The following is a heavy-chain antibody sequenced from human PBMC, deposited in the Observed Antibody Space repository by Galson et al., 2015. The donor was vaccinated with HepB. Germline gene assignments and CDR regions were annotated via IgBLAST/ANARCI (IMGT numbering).Heavy chain of an antibody. D-gene: IGHD3-22*01. J-gene: IGHJ6*02. CDR1: GFTFSSYD. CDR2: IGTAGDT. Sequence: SLRLSCAASGFTFSSYDMHWVRHATGKGLEWVSAIGTAGDTYYPGSVKGRFTISRENAKNSLYLQMNSLRAGDTAVYYCARATRGYYYDSSGTYYYYYYGMDVWGQGTTVTVSS. V-gene: IGHV3-13*01. CDR3: ARATRGYYYDSSGTYYYYYYGMDV.